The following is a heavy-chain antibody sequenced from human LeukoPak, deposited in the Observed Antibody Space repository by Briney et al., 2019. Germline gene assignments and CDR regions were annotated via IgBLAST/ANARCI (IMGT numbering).Heavy chain of an antibody. V-gene: IGHV3-20*04. CDR1: EFTFDDYG. Sequence: GGSLRLSCAASEFTFDDYGMSWVRQAPGNGLEWVSGINWNGGSTGYADSVKGRFTISRDNAKNSLYLQMNSLRAEDTALYYCAREVGGVVVYYFDYWGQGTLVTVSS. CDR2: INWNGGST. J-gene: IGHJ4*02. CDR3: AREVGGVVVYYFDY. D-gene: IGHD3-22*01.